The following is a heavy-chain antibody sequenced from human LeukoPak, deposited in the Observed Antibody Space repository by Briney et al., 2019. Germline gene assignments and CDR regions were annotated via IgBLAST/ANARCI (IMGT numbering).Heavy chain of an antibody. Sequence: GASVKVSCKASGYTFTDYYIHWVRQAPGQGLEWMGWTNPNSDYTFYAQKFQGRVTLTRDTSISTVYMELSRLRSDDTAVYYCARVGIAARLHYFDYWGQGTLVTVSS. D-gene: IGHD6-6*01. V-gene: IGHV1-2*02. CDR3: ARVGIAARLHYFDY. CDR1: GYTFTDYY. J-gene: IGHJ4*02. CDR2: TNPNSDYT.